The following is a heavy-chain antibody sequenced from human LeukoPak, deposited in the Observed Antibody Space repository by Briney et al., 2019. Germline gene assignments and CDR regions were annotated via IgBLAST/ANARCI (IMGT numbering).Heavy chain of an antibody. CDR2: ISSSSSYI. D-gene: IGHD4-17*01. CDR3: ARDSPTVTYDY. CDR1: GFTFSSYS. J-gene: IGHJ4*02. V-gene: IGHV3-21*01. Sequence: GGSLRLSCAASGFTFSSYSMNWVRQAPGKGLEWVSTISSSSSYIYYADSVKGRFTISRDNAKNSLYLQMNSLRAEDTAVYYCARDSPTVTYDYWGQGTLVTVSS.